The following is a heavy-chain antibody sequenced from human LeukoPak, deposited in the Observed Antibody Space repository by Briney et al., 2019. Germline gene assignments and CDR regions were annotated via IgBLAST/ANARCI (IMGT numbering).Heavy chain of an antibody. CDR1: GGSISSGSYY. V-gene: IGHV4-61*02. J-gene: IGHJ4*02. D-gene: IGHD3-10*01. CDR2: IYTSGST. Sequence: SETLSLTCTVSGGSISSGSYYWSWIRQPAGKGLEWIGRIYTSGSTNYNPSLKSRVTISVDTSKNQFSLRLSSVTAADTAVYYCARDAWFGAGRTFDYWGQGTLVTVSS. CDR3: ARDAWFGAGRTFDY.